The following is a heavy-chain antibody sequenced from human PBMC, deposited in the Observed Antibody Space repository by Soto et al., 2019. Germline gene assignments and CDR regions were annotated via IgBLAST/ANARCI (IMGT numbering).Heavy chain of an antibody. CDR1: GFTFSSYG. J-gene: IGHJ6*02. CDR3: VKMDYYDSSGYYYYYYGMDV. V-gene: IGHV3-30*02. Sequence: GGSLRLCCAASGFTFSSYGMHWVRQAPGKGLEWVAVIWYDGSNKYYADSVKGRFTISRDNSKNTLYLQMSSLRAEDMAVYYCVKMDYYDSSGYYYYYYGMDVWGQGTTVTVSS. D-gene: IGHD3-22*01. CDR2: IWYDGSNK.